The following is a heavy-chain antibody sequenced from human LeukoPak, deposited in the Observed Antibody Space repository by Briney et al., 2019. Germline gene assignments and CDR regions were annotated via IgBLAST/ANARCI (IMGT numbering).Heavy chain of an antibody. J-gene: IGHJ4*02. V-gene: IGHV3-48*03. CDR2: ISSSGSTI. D-gene: IGHD3-3*01. Sequence: GGSLRLSCAASGFTFSSYEMNWVRQAPGKGLEWVSYISSSGSTIYYADSVKGRFTISRDNAKNSLYLQMNSLRAEDTAVYYCAKDSDWSGYYYSDYWGQGTLVTVSS. CDR3: AKDSDWSGYYYSDY. CDR1: GFTFSSYE.